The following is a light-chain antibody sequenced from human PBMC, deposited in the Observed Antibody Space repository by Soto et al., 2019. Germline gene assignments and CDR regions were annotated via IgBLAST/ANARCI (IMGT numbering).Light chain of an antibody. CDR2: EVS. Sequence: QSELTQPASVSGSPGQSITISCTGTSSDVGGYNYVSWYQQHPGKAPKLMIYEVSNRPSGVSNRFSGSKSGNTASLTISGLQAEDEADYYCSSYTSSSFRGFGTGTKVTVL. V-gene: IGLV2-14*01. J-gene: IGLJ1*01. CDR1: SSDVGGYNY. CDR3: SSYTSSSFRG.